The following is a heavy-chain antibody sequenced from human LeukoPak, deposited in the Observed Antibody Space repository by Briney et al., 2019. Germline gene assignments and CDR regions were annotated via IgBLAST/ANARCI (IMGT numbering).Heavy chain of an antibody. CDR2: ISGSGGST. D-gene: IGHD3-3*01. CDR1: GFTFSSYA. Sequence: PGGSLRLSCAASGFTFSSYAMSWVRQAPGKGLEWVSAISGSGGSTYYADSVKGRFTISRDNSKNTLYLQMNSLRAEDTAVYYCAKPPISLRFLEWYHAFDIWGQGTMVTVSS. J-gene: IGHJ3*02. CDR3: AKPPISLRFLEWYHAFDI. V-gene: IGHV3-23*01.